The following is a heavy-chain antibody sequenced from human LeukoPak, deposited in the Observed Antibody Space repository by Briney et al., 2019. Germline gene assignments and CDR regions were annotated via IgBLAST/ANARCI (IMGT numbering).Heavy chain of an antibody. J-gene: IGHJ4*02. D-gene: IGHD3-9*01. CDR3: QRTAYDILTAPAMYYFDY. CDR2: IYPGDSDT. CDR1: GYNFTNYW. V-gene: IGHV5-51*01. Sequence: GESLKISCRGSGYNFTNYWIGWVRQMPGKGLEWMGIIYPGDSDTRYSPSFQGQVTISADQSISTAYLQWGGLKASDTAMYYCQRTAYDILTAPAMYYFDYWGQGTLVTVSS.